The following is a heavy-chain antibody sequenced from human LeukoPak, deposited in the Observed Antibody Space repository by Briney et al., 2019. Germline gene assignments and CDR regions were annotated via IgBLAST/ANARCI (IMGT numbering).Heavy chain of an antibody. Sequence: PSETLSLTCAVYGGSFSDYSWNWIRQSPGKGLEWIGEINHSGSTIYNPSLKGRVTISADTSRNQFSLRLTSVSAADTGIYYCATGVTKPEPDVVVPAVLRVAQAFDSWGQGSLVTVSS. V-gene: IGHV4-34*01. CDR3: ATGVTKPEPDVVVPAVLRVAQAFDS. CDR2: INHSGST. J-gene: IGHJ4*02. D-gene: IGHD2-2*01. CDR1: GGSFSDYS.